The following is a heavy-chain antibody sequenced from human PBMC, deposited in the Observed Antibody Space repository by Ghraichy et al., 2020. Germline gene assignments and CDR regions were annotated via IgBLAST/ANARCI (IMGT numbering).Heavy chain of an antibody. V-gene: IGHV4-4*07. Sequence: SETLSLTCTVSGGSSSSYYWTWIRQPAGKGLEWIGRIYTSGSTNYNPSLKSRVTMSVDTSMNQFSLKLSSVTAADTAVYYCARENTMVRGVIDYWGRGTLVTVSS. CDR2: IYTSGST. CDR1: GGSSSSYY. CDR3: ARENTMVRGVIDY. D-gene: IGHD3-10*01. J-gene: IGHJ4*02.